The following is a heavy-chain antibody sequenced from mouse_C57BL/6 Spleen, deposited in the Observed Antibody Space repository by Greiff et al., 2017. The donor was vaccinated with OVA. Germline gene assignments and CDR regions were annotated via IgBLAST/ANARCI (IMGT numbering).Heavy chain of an antibody. CDR1: GYTFTSYG. Sequence: VQLKESGAELARPGASVKLSCKASGYTFTSYGISWVKQRTGQGLEWIGEIYPRSGNTYYNEKFKGKATLTADKSSSTAYMELRSLTSEDSAVYFCARDGTTVVANYFDYWGQGTTLTVSS. D-gene: IGHD1-1*01. CDR3: ARDGTTVVANYFDY. V-gene: IGHV1-81*01. CDR2: IYPRSGNT. J-gene: IGHJ2*01.